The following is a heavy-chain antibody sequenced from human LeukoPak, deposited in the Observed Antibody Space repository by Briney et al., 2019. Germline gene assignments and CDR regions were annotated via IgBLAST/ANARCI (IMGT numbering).Heavy chain of an antibody. CDR3: ARGRLRYGSGSYYLDY. CDR1: GGPFSGYY. J-gene: IGHJ4*02. CDR2: INHSGST. Sequence: SETLSLTCAVYGGPFSGYYWSWIRQPPGKGLEWIGEINHSGSTNYNPSLKSRVTISVDTSKNQFSLKLSSVTAADTAVYYCARGRLRYGSGSYYLDYWGQGTLVTVSS. D-gene: IGHD3-10*01. V-gene: IGHV4-34*01.